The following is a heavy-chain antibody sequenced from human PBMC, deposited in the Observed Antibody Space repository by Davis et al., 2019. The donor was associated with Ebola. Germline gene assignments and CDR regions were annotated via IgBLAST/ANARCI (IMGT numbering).Heavy chain of an antibody. CDR3: AKVEKYGY. CDR2: ISYDGSNK. J-gene: IGHJ4*02. D-gene: IGHD2-8*01. CDR1: GFTFSSYG. V-gene: IGHV3-30*18. Sequence: LSLTCAASGFTFSSYGMHWVRQAPGKGLEWVAVISYDGSNKYYADSVKGRFTISRDNSKNTLYLQMNSLRAEDTAVYYCAKVEKYGYWGQGTLVTVSS.